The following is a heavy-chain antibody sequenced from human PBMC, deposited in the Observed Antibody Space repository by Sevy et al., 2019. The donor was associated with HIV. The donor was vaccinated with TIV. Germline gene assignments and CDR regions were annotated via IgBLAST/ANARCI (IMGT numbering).Heavy chain of an antibody. V-gene: IGHV4-61*02. J-gene: IGHJ6*02. CDR2: IYTSGSS. D-gene: IGHD2-2*01. CDR1: GGSISSGSYY. CDR3: ARDPIVLVPAAIGRYYYYGMDV. Sequence: SETLSLTCTVSGGSISSGSYYWSWIRQPAGKGLEWIGRIYTSGSSNYHPSLKSRVTMSVDTSKNQFSLKLSSVTAADTAVYYCARDPIVLVPAAIGRYYYYGMDVWGQGTTVTVSS.